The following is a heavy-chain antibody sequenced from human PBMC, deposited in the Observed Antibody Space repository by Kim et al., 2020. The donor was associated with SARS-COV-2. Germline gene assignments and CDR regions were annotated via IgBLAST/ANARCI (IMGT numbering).Heavy chain of an antibody. D-gene: IGHD3-16*02. V-gene: IGHV7-4-1*02. Sequence: ASVKVSCKASGYTFTNYAISWVRQAPGQGLEWMGWINTDTGNPTYAQAFTGRFVFSVDTSVSTTYLQISSLKADDTALYYCARVIWGSYRYTDSWGQGTLVTVSS. CDR1: GYTFTNYA. CDR3: ARVIWGSYRYTDS. CDR2: INTDTGNP. J-gene: IGHJ4*02.